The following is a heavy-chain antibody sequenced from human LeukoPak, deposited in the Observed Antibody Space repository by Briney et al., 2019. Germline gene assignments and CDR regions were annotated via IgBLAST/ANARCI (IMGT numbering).Heavy chain of an antibody. Sequence: ASVKVSCKASGYSFTSYVISWVRQAPGQGLEWMGWISAYNGNTNYAQKLQGRVTMTTDTSTSTAYMELRSLRSDDTAVYYCARTIAVAGHDVFDIWGQGTMVTVSS. D-gene: IGHD6-19*01. CDR3: ARTIAVAGHDVFDI. V-gene: IGHV1-18*04. J-gene: IGHJ3*02. CDR1: GYSFTSYV. CDR2: ISAYNGNT.